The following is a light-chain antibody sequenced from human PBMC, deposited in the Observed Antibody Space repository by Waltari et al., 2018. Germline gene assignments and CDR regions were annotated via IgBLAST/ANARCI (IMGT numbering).Light chain of an antibody. Sequence: QSVLAQPPSVSGTPGQRVTISCTGSSSNIGAYDVHWYHQLPGTAPKPLIDGTNSSPSRVPDRFSGSKSATSVSPVIGALQVGDEPDYFCQTYDWSLSASLFGGGTNLTAL. V-gene: IGLV1-40*01. CDR3: QTYDWSLSASL. J-gene: IGLJ2*01. CDR2: GTN. CDR1: SSNIGAYD.